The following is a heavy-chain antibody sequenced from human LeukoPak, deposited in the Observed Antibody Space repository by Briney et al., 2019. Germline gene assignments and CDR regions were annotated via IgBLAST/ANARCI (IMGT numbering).Heavy chain of an antibody. CDR2: ISAYNGNT. D-gene: IGHD3-22*01. V-gene: IGHV1-18*01. CDR1: GYTFTSYG. J-gene: IGHJ5*02. CDR3: AREGDYYDSSGINNWFDP. Sequence: ASVKVSCKASGYTFTSYGISWVRQAPGQGLEWMGWISAYNGNTNYAQKLQGRVTMTTDTSTSTAYMELRSLRSDDTAVYYCAREGDYYDSSGINNWFDPWGQGTLVTVSS.